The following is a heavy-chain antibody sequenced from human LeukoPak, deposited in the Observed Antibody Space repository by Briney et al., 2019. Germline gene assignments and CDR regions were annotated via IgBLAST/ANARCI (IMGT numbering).Heavy chain of an antibody. CDR1: GYTFTGYH. Sequence: GSVKVSCKASGYTFTGYHMHWVRQVPGQGLEWMGWINPNSGGPNFAQKFQGRVTMTRDTSISTAYMELSRLRSDDTAVYFCARVGTTVTTLSWFDPWGQGTLVTVSS. CDR3: ARVGTTVTTLSWFDP. CDR2: INPNSGGP. D-gene: IGHD4-17*01. V-gene: IGHV1-2*02. J-gene: IGHJ5*02.